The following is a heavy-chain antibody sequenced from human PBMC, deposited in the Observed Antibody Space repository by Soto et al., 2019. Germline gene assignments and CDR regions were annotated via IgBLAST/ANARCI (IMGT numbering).Heavy chain of an antibody. CDR2: ISSDGSNK. J-gene: IGHJ4*02. CDR1: GFTFSSHA. V-gene: IGHV3-30-3*01. D-gene: IGHD1-26*01. Sequence: QVQLVESGGDVVQPGRSLRLSCAVSGFTFSSHAMHWVRQAPGKGLEWVTLISSDGSNKYYADSVKGRFTTSRDNSKNTMYLQMNSLRVEDTAVYYCARDDEGGSDCDLGYWGQGALVTVSS. CDR3: ARDDEGGSDCDLGY.